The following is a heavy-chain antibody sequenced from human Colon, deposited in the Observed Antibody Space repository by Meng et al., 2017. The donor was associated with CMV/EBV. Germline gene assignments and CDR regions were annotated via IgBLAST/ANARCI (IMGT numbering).Heavy chain of an antibody. CDR3: VAARSGYYAHFDH. CDR1: GYTFIGYY. J-gene: IGHJ4*02. CDR2: INPNSGVT. V-gene: IGHV1-2*02. D-gene: IGHD3-3*01. Sequence: ASVKVSCKASGYTFIGYYMHWVRQAPGQGLEWMGWINPNSGVTNYAQKFQGRVTMTRDTSVSTAYMELSSLRSDDTAVYYCVAARSGYYAHFDHWGQGTLVTVSS.